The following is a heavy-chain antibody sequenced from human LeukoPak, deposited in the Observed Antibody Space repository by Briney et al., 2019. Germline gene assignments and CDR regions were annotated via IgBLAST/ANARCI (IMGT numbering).Heavy chain of an antibody. V-gene: IGHV4-39*01. D-gene: IGHD3-9*01. CDR3: ARRGPLRYFDWSDQYGMDV. CDR1: GASISSYY. Sequence: PSETLSLSCTVSGASISSYYWGWIRQPPGKGLEWIGSIYYSGSTYYNPSLKSRVTISVDTSKNQFSLKLSSVTAADTAVYYCARRGPLRYFDWSDQYGMDVWGQGTTVTVSS. J-gene: IGHJ6*02. CDR2: IYYSGST.